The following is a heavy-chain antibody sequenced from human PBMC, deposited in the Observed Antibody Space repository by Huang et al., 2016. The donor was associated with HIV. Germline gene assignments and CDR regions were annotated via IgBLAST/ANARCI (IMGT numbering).Heavy chain of an antibody. J-gene: IGHJ4*02. D-gene: IGHD1-1*01. CDR2: STGDSDRV. V-gene: IGHV3-9*01. CDR1: GFTFDDFS. CDR3: AHLPEPSSPWTDY. Sequence: EVHLVESGGGLVQPGRSLRLSCGAFGFTFDDFSRHWVRQRPGKGLEYVSGSTGDSDRVFYAASVKGRFTISRDNAKNSLYLQMNSLRVEDTALYYCAHLPEPSSPWTDYWGQGTLVTVSS.